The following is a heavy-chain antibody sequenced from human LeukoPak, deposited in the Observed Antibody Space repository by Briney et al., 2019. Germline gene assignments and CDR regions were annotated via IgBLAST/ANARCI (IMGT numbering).Heavy chain of an antibody. CDR2: ISGSGGST. Sequence: GGSLRLSCAASGFTFSSYSMNWVRQAPGKGLEWVSAISGSGGSTYYADSVKGRFTISRDNSKNTLYLQMNSLRAEDTAVYYCAKDSSGWYSGYFDYWGQGTLVTVSS. J-gene: IGHJ4*02. CDR1: GFTFSSYS. D-gene: IGHD6-19*01. V-gene: IGHV3-23*01. CDR3: AKDSSGWYSGYFDY.